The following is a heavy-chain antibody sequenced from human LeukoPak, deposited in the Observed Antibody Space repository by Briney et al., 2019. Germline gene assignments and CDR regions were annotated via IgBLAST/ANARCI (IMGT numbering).Heavy chain of an antibody. J-gene: IGHJ4*02. CDR3: ARGVPDSSGYLFDY. D-gene: IGHD3-22*01. CDR2: IYYSGST. V-gene: IGHV4-31*03. CDR1: GGSISSGGYY. Sequence: SQTLSLTSTVSGGSISSGGYYWSWIRQHPGKGLEWIGYIYYSGSTYYNPSLKSRVTISVDTSKNQFSLKLSSVTAADTAVYYCARGVPDSSGYLFDYWGQGTLVTVSS.